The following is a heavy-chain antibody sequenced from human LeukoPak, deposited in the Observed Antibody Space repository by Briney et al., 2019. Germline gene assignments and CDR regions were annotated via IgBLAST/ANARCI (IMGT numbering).Heavy chain of an antibody. V-gene: IGHV4-4*07. CDR2: IYTSGST. J-gene: IGHJ4*02. Sequence: MTSETLSLTCTVSGGSISSYYWSWIRQPAGKGLEWIGRIYTSGSTNYNPSLKSRVTMSVDTSKNQFSLKLSSVTAADTAVYYCAGTSTESYIVPAAMPDHYFDYWGQGTLVTVSS. CDR1: GGSISSYY. D-gene: IGHD2-2*01. CDR3: AGTSTESYIVPAAMPDHYFDY.